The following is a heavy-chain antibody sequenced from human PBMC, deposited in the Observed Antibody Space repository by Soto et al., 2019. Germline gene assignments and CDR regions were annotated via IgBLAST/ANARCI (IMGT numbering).Heavy chain of an antibody. CDR1: GGSISSNSYY. J-gene: IGHJ4*02. V-gene: IGHV4-39*01. CDR3: ARNAAYDSFGGKSDGSDY. D-gene: IGHD3-16*01. CDR2: MYYSGAT. Sequence: QLQLQESGPGLVKPSETLSLACTVSGGSISSNSYYWDWIRQHPGKGLEWIGSMYYSGATYHNPSLKSRVTMSVDTSKNKFPLRPSSVTAADTAVYYCARNAAYDSFGGKSDGSDYGGQGTLVTVSS.